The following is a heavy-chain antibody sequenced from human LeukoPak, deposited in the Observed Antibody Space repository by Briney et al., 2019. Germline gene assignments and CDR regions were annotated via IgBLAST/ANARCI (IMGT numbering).Heavy chain of an antibody. CDR2: ISRSDGTT. V-gene: IGHV3-23*01. CDR3: ARDFWFGPLDY. CDR1: GFTFSSYA. J-gene: IGHJ4*02. D-gene: IGHD3-10*01. Sequence: GGSLRLSCAGSGFTFSSYAMTWVRQAPGTGLEWVSSISRSDGTTYYADSVKGRFTISRDNSKNTLYLQMNSLRAEDTAVYYCARDFWFGPLDYWGQGTLVTVSS.